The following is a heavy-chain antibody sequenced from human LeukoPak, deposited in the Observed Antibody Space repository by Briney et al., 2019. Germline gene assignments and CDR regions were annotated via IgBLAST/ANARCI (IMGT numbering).Heavy chain of an antibody. CDR1: GDSISSYY. J-gene: IGHJ4*02. V-gene: IGHV4-59*01. D-gene: IGHD3-10*01. CDR2: IYYSGST. Sequence: SETLSLTCTVSGDSISSYYWSWIRQPPGKGLEWIGYIYYSGSTTYNPSLKGRVTISVDTSKNQFSLRLSTVTAADTAVYYCAREGGYGSGFLAYWGQGALVTVSS. CDR3: AREGGYGSGFLAY.